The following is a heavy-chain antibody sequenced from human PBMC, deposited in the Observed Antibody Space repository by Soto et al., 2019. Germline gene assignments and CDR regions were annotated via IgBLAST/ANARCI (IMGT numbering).Heavy chain of an antibody. D-gene: IGHD2-15*01. CDR1: GYTFTSYG. CDR3: ARVEDIVVVVAATLNFDY. V-gene: IGHV1-18*04. Sequence: ASVKVSCKASGYTFTSYGISWVRQAPGQGLEWMGWISAYNGNTNYAQKLQGRVTMTTDTSTSTAYMELRSLRSDDTAVYYCARVEDIVVVVAATLNFDYWGQGTLVTVSS. CDR2: ISAYNGNT. J-gene: IGHJ4*02.